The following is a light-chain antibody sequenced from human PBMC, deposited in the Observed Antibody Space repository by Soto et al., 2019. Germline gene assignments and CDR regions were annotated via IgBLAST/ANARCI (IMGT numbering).Light chain of an antibody. CDR1: QSVSSN. V-gene: IGKV3-15*01. CDR2: GAS. Sequence: EIVMTQSPATLSVSPGERATLSCRASQSVSSNLAWYQQKPGQAPRLLIYGASTRATGIPARFSGSGSGTDFTLNISSLHSDGRTLHHGQHLMTFGQGTQRDIK. CDR3: QHLMT. J-gene: IGKJ1*01.